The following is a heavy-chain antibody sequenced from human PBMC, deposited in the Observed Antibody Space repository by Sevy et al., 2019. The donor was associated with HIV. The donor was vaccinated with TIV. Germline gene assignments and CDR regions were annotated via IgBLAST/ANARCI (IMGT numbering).Heavy chain of an antibody. V-gene: IGHV4-31*03. CDR3: ARDRDYYDRREHDAFDI. Sequence: SETLSLTCTVSGGSISSGGYYWSWIRQHPGKGLEWIGYIYYSGSTYYNPSLKSRVTISVDTSKNQFSLKLSSVTAADTAVYYCARDRDYYDRREHDAFDIWGQGTMVTVSS. CDR2: IYYSGST. D-gene: IGHD3-22*01. CDR1: GGSISSGGYY. J-gene: IGHJ3*02.